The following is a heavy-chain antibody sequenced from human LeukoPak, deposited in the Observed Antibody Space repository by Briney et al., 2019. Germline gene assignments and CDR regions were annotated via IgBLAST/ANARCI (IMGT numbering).Heavy chain of an antibody. Sequence: GGSLRLSCAASGFTFSNYGMNWVRQAPGKGLEWVSGISGSGGNTYYADCVKGRFTISRDNSKNTLYLQMNSLRAEDTAVYYCAKGRGSGSYYYYMDVWGKGTTVTVSS. CDR2: ISGSGGNT. V-gene: IGHV3-23*01. J-gene: IGHJ6*03. CDR1: GFTFSNYG. D-gene: IGHD3-10*01. CDR3: AKGRGSGSYYYYMDV.